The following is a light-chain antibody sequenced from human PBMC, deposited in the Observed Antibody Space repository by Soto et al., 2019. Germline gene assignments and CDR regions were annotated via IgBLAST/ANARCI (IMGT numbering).Light chain of an antibody. CDR2: DAS. CDR3: QQRSSWPPFT. CDR1: QSVSSY. J-gene: IGKJ3*01. V-gene: IGKV3-11*01. Sequence: EILLTQSPATLSLSPGERATLSCRASQSVSSYLDWYQQKPGQAPRLLIYDASNRATGIPARFSGSGSGTDFTLTINSREPEDFAVYYCQQRSSWPPFTFGPGTKVDIK.